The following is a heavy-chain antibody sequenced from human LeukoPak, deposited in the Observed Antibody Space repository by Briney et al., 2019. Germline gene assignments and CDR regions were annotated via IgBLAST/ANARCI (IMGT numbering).Heavy chain of an antibody. J-gene: IGHJ4*02. V-gene: IGHV1-2*02. CDR3: ARAYDSSGYCPDY. D-gene: IGHD3-22*01. CDR1: GYTFTGYY. CDR2: INPNSGGT. Sequence: ASVKVSCKASGYTFTGYYMHWARQAPGQGLEWMGWINPNSGGTNYAQKFQGRVTMTRDTSISTAYMELSRLRSDDTAVYYCARAYDSSGYCPDYWGQGTLVTVSS.